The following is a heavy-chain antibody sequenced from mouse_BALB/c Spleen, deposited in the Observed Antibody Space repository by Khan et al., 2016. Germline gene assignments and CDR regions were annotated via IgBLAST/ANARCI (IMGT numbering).Heavy chain of an antibody. CDR3: ARCFS. J-gene: IGHJ3*01. CDR2: ILPGSGST. Sequence: QVQLKESGAELMKPGASVKISCKATGYTFSSYWLEWVKERPGHGLEWIGEILPGSGSTNYHEKFKGKATFTAETSSNTAYMQLSSLTSEDSAVYYCARCFSWGQGTLVTVSA. CDR1: GYTFSSYW. V-gene: IGHV1-9*01.